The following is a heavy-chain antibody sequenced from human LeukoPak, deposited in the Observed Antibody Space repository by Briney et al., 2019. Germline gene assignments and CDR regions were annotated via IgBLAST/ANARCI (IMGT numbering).Heavy chain of an antibody. D-gene: IGHD5-18*01. Sequence: GGSLRLSCAASGFTFSDYYMSWIRQAPVKGLEWVSYISSSGSTIYYADSVKGRFTISRDNAKNSLYLQMNSLRAEDTALYYCAKGRGYNYGYIFGYFDYWGQGTLVTVSS. CDR3: AKGRGYNYGYIFGYFDY. J-gene: IGHJ4*02. V-gene: IGHV3-11*01. CDR2: ISSSGSTI. CDR1: GFTFSDYY.